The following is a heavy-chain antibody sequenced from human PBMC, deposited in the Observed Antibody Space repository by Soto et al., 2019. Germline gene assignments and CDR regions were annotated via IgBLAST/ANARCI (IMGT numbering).Heavy chain of an antibody. V-gene: IGHV1-18*01. CDR3: ARVVPGAEAWFGP. CDR1: GYTFSNYG. Sequence: ASVKVSCKTSGYTFSNYGITGVLQAPGQPLEWLGWISLYSDGTNYAQKFQGRVSMTTDTSTTTAYMELRSLRSDDTAVYYCARVVPGAEAWFGPWGQGTLVTVSS. J-gene: IGHJ5*02. D-gene: IGHD2-2*01. CDR2: ISLYSDGT.